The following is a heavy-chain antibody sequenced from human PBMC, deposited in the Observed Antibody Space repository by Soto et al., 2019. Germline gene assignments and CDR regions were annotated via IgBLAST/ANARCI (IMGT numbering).Heavy chain of an antibody. CDR2: IHHSGLT. Sequence: SETLSLTCTVSGGSVRSINDYWSWIRQPPGRGLEWIGYIHHSGLTNYDPSLKSRVTISVDTSNNQFSLKLTSINAADTAVYYCARGRTVTIFGVLSQCFLDNWGRGALVTVSS. D-gene: IGHD3-3*01. J-gene: IGHJ4*02. CDR3: ARGRTVTIFGVLSQCFLDN. V-gene: IGHV4-61*01. CDR1: GGSVRSINDY.